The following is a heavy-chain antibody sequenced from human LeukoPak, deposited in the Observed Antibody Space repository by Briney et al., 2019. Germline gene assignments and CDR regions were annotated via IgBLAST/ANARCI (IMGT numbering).Heavy chain of an antibody. Sequence: SETLSLTCAVYGGSFSGYYWSWIRQPPGKGLEWIGEINHSGSTNYNPSLKSRVTISVDTSKNQFSLKLSSVTAADTAVYYCARDQVVVTSFDYWGQGTLVTVSS. CDR2: INHSGST. D-gene: IGHD3-22*01. V-gene: IGHV4-34*01. J-gene: IGHJ4*02. CDR3: ARDQVVVTSFDY. CDR1: GGSFSGYY.